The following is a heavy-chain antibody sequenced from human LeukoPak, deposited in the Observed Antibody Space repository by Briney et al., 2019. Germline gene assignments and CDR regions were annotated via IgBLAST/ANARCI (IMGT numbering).Heavy chain of an antibody. D-gene: IGHD5-24*01. CDR1: GGSINSYY. V-gene: IGHV4-59*01. CDR2: IYYSGST. J-gene: IGHJ4*02. CDR3: ARIYGDGYNPSY. Sequence: SETLSLTCTVSGGSINSYYWTWIRQPPGKGLEWIGYIYYSGSTNYTPSLKSRVTISVDTSKNQFSLKLSSVTAADTAVYYCARIYGDGYNPSYWGQGTLVTVSS.